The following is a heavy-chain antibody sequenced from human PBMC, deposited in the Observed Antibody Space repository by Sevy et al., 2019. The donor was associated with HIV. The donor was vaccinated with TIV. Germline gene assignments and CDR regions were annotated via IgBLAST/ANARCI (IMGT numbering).Heavy chain of an antibody. CDR3: ARGGWGSPDY. D-gene: IGHD3-16*01. CDR1: GFTFNSYW. J-gene: IGHJ4*02. CDR2: IKRDGSEK. Sequence: GGSLRLSCAASGFTFNSYWMTWVRQAPGKGLEWVANIKRDGSEKYYVDTAKGRFTISRDNAKNSMYLQMNSLRAEDTAVYYCARGGWGSPDYWGQGTLVTVSS. V-gene: IGHV3-7*04.